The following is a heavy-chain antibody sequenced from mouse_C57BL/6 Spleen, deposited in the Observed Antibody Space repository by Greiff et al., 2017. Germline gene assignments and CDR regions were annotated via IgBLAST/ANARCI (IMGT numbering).Heavy chain of an antibody. Sequence: VPLKESGAELVRPGASVKLSCSASGFNIKDDYMRWVKQRPAPGLGRIGWTAPENGDAEYASKFQGKATITSDTSSNTAYLQLSSLIAEDTAVYYCTTGYYSNHYSMDYWGQGTSVTVAS. CDR1: GFNIKDDY. D-gene: IGHD2-5*01. CDR2: TAPENGDA. CDR3: TTGYYSNHYSMDY. J-gene: IGHJ4*01. V-gene: IGHV14-4*01.